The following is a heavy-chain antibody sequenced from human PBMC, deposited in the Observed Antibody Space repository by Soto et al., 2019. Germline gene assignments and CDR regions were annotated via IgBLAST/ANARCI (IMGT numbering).Heavy chain of an antibody. J-gene: IGHJ6*02. CDR2: IYPGDSDT. Sequence: GESLKISCKGSGYSFTSYWIGWVRQMPGKGLEWMGIIYPGDSDTRYSPSFQGQVTISADKSISTAYLQWSSLKASDTAMYYCARGGPGLRYYDFWSGYSVPVFVHVWGQGTTVTVSS. CDR1: GYSFTSYW. CDR3: ARGGPGLRYYDFWSGYSVPVFVHV. D-gene: IGHD3-3*01. V-gene: IGHV5-51*01.